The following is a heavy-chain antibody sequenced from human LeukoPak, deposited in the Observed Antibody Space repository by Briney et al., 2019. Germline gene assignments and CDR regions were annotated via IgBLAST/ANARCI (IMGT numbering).Heavy chain of an antibody. Sequence: SETLSLTCAVSGYSISSGYYWGWIRQPPGKGLEWIGSIYHSGSTYYNPSLKSRVTISVDTSKNQFSLKLSSVTAADTAVYYCASTDYSNYDYYYYYMDVWGKGTTVTDSS. J-gene: IGHJ6*03. CDR1: GYSISSGYY. CDR3: ASTDYSNYDYYYYYMDV. V-gene: IGHV4-38-2*01. D-gene: IGHD4-11*01. CDR2: IYHSGST.